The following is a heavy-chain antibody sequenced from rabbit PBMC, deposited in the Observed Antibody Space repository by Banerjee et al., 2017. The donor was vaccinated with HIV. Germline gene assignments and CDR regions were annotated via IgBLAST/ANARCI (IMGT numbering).Heavy chain of an antibody. J-gene: IGHJ4*01. CDR2: INSSSRNV. V-gene: IGHV1S45*01. CDR1: GFDLSRYW. Sequence: QEQLEESGGDLVQPEGSLTLTCTASGFDLSRYWMCWVRQAPGKGLEWIGCINSSSRNVVYASWATGRFTISKTSSTTVTLQMTSLTAADTATYLCARDLAGVIGWNFNLWGPGTLVTVS. CDR3: ARDLAGVIGWNFNL. D-gene: IGHD4-1*01.